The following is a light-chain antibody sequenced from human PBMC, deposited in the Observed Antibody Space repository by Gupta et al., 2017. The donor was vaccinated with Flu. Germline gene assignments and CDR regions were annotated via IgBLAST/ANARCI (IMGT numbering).Light chain of an antibody. Sequence: EIVLTPSPSTLYFFPGETATLSCRARQSVSGYLAWYEQKAGQAPRLLIYQKANRDTSVTARFSGSGVGTNFTITIISREQEEFAVYYFQQRDNWPPDTFGQGTKLEIK. V-gene: IGKV3-11*01. J-gene: IGKJ2*01. CDR1: QSVSGY. CDR2: QKA. CDR3: QQRDNWPPDT.